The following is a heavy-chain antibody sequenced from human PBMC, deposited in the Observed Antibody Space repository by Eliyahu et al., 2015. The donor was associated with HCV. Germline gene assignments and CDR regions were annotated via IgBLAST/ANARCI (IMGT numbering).Heavy chain of an antibody. J-gene: IGHJ6*02. Sequence: QIQLVQSGPEVKTPGASVTVSCKPSGYIFTSXGVNWVRQAPGQGLEWLGWISPYNGNRRYSQKFQGRVTMTADTSTRIVSLELRGLTSDDTAVYYCARAARDANTWHEYYSFAVDVWGQGTSVLVSS. CDR1: GYIFTSXG. V-gene: IGHV1-18*01. CDR3: ARAARDANTWHEYYSFAVDV. CDR2: ISPYNGNR.